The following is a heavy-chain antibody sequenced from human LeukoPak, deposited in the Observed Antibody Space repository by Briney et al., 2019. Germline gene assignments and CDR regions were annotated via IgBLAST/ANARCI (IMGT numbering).Heavy chain of an antibody. V-gene: IGHV4-39*01. J-gene: IGHJ3*02. CDR3: ARHVGYGGTYGEFDI. Sequence: SETLSLTCTVSGGSINIINYYWGWIRQPPGKGLEWIGSIYYTGATYHNPSLKSRVTISVDTSKNQFSPKLSSVTAADTAVFYCARHVGYGGTYGEFDIWGQGTMVTVSS. CDR2: IYYTGAT. D-gene: IGHD1-26*01. CDR1: GGSINIINYY.